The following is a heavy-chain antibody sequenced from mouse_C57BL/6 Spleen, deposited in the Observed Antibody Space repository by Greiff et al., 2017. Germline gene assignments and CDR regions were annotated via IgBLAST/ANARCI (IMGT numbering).Heavy chain of an antibody. CDR1: GFTFSSYG. Sequence: EVQGVESGGDLVKPGGSLKLSCAASGFTFSSYGMSWVRQTPDKRLEWVATISSGGSYTYYPDSVKGRFTISRDNAKNTLYLQMSSLKSEDTAMYYCARHSPSDYFDYWGQGTTLTVSS. J-gene: IGHJ2*01. CDR3: ARHSPSDYFDY. CDR2: ISSGGSYT. V-gene: IGHV5-6*01.